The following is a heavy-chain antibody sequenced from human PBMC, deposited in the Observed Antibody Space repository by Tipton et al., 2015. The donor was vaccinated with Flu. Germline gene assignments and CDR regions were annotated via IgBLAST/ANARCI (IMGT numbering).Heavy chain of an antibody. CDR3: ARDGPEWNYFAYMDV. J-gene: IGHJ6*03. CDR1: GFNFDAYS. V-gene: IGHV3-48*04. Sequence: SLRLSCEVSGFNFDAYSMNWVRQAPGKGLEWLSYISVTSRTIYYTDYMKGRFTISRDNAKKSLYLQMNSLKAEDTAVYYCARDGPEWNYFAYMDVWGKGTTVTVS. CDR2: ISVTSRTI. D-gene: IGHD3-3*01.